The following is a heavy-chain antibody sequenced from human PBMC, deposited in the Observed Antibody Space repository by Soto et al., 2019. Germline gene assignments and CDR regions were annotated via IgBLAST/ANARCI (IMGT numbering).Heavy chain of an antibody. CDR3: AKEDGYLDY. V-gene: IGHV3-30*18. J-gene: IGHJ4*02. CDR1: GFTFSSYG. Sequence: GGSLRLSWAASGFTFSSYGMHWVRQAPGKGLEWVAVISYDGSNKYYADSVKGRFTISRDNSKNTLYLQMNSLRAEDTAVYYCAKEDGYLDYWGQGTLVTASS. CDR2: ISYDGSNK. D-gene: IGHD2-21*01.